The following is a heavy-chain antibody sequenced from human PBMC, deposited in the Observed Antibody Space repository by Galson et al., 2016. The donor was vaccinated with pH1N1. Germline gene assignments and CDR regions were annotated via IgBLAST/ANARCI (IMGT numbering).Heavy chain of an antibody. J-gene: IGHJ4*02. CDR3: ARWFDSSGYYYFDY. CDR1: GYTFTRHY. D-gene: IGHD3-22*01. Sequence: SVKVSCKASGYTFTRHYMHWVRQAPGQGLEWMGTINPITGITTYAQNFQGSVTMTRDTSTSTVQTELSSLRSEDTAVYYCARWFDSSGYYYFDYWGQGSLITVSS. CDR2: INPITGIT. V-gene: IGHV1-46*01.